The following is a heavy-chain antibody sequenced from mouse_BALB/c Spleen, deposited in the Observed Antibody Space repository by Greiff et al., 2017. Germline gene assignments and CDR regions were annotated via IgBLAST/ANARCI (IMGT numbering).Heavy chain of an antibody. Sequence: EVKLMESGGGLVKPGGSLKLSCAASGFAFSSYDMSWVRQTPEKRLEWVAYISSGGGSTYYPDTVKGRFTISRDNAKNTLYLQMSSLKSEDTAMYYCARHEAGGLRGFYYAMDYWGQGTSVTVSS. J-gene: IGHJ4*01. V-gene: IGHV5-12-1*01. D-gene: IGHD2-4*01. CDR3: ARHEAGGLRGFYYAMDY. CDR1: GFAFSSYD. CDR2: ISSGGGST.